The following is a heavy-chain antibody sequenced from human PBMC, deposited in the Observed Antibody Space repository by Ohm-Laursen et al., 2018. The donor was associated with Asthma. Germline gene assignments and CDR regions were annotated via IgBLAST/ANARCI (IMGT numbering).Heavy chain of an antibody. CDR3: ARIAYCGGDCYSGPLGY. J-gene: IGHJ4*02. Sequence: SLRLSCAAFGFTFSSYAMHWVRQAPGKGLEWVAAISYDGSNKYYGDSVKGRFTISRDNSKNTLYLQMNSLRAEDTDVYYCARIAYCGGDCYSGPLGYWGQGTLVTVSS. CDR1: GFTFSSYA. CDR2: ISYDGSNK. D-gene: IGHD2-21*02. V-gene: IGHV3-30*03.